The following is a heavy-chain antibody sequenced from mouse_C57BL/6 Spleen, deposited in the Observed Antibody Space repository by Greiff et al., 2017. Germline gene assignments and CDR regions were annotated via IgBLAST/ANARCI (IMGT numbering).Heavy chain of an antibody. CDR2: ISSGSSTI. CDR3: ARGNYYGYDGFAY. CDR1: GFTFSDYG. V-gene: IGHV5-17*01. Sequence: EVQVVESGGGLVKPGGSLKLSCAASGFTFSDYGMHWVRQAPEKGLEWVAYISSGSSTIYYADTVKGRFTISRDNAKNTLFLQMTSLRSEDTAMYYCARGNYYGYDGFAYWGQGTLVTVSA. D-gene: IGHD2-2*01. J-gene: IGHJ3*01.